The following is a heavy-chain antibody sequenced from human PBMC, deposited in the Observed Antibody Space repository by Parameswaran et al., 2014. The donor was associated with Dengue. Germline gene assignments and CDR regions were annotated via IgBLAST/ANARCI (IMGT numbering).Heavy chain of an antibody. J-gene: IGHJ6*02. CDR3: ARGGYCSGGSCYPYYYYGMDV. CDR2: TYYRSKWYN. V-gene: IGHV6-1*01. D-gene: IGHD2-15*01. Sequence: KWIRQSPSRGLEWLGRTYYRSKWYNDYAVSVKSRITINPDTSKNQFSLQLNSVTPEDTAVYYCARGGYCSGGSCYPYYYYGMDVWGQGTTVTVSS.